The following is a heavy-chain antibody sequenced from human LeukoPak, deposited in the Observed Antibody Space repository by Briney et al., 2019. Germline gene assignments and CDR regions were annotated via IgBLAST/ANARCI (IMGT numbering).Heavy chain of an antibody. CDR1: GFISSSYS. V-gene: IGHV3-23*01. CDR3: AKRTSGSSWYSSDS. Sequence: GGSLRLSCAASGFISSSYSMSWVRQAPGKGLEWVSAIGVSGGNTYYADSVKGRFTISRDNSKNTLYLQMNSLRAEDTAVYYCAKRTSGSSWYSSDSWGQGTLVTVSS. CDR2: IGVSGGNT. J-gene: IGHJ4*02. D-gene: IGHD6-13*01.